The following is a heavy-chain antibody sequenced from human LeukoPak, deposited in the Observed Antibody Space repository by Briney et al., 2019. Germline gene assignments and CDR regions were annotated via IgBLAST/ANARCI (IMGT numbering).Heavy chain of an antibody. D-gene: IGHD1-20*01. CDR1: GDSVSSNSAA. CDR2: TYYRSKWYN. CDR3: ARDEWYEWKPRAGGFDI. J-gene: IGHJ3*02. Sequence: SQTLSLTCAISGDSVSSNSAAWNWIWQSPSRGLEWLGRTYYRSKWYNDYAVSVKGRITINPDTSKNQFSLQLNSVTPEDTAVYFCARDEWYEWKPRAGGFDIWGQGTMVTVSS. V-gene: IGHV6-1*01.